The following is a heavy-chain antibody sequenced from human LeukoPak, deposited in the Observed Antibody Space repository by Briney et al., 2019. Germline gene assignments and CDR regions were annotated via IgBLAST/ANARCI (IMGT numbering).Heavy chain of an antibody. CDR3: AYDSSGYYYG. J-gene: IGHJ4*02. V-gene: IGHV3-7*03. CDR1: GFSFDSYW. Sequence: GGSLRLSCVASGFSFDSYWMNWVRQAPGRGLEWVANINHDATEKYYVDSVKGRFTISRDNAKKSLYLQMNRLRAEDTAVYYCAYDSSGYYYGWGQGTLVTVSS. CDR2: INHDATEK. D-gene: IGHD3-22*01.